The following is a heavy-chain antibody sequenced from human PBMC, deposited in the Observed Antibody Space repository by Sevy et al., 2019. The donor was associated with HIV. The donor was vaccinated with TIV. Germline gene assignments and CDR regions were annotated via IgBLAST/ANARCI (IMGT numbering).Heavy chain of an antibody. D-gene: IGHD3-22*01. CDR1: GFTFNTHV. CDR3: ARYYYDSSGIDY. CDR2: INSDGSST. Sequence: GGSLRLSCAASGFTFNTHVMNWVRQAPGKGLEWVSRINSDGSSTSYADSVKGRFTISRDNAKNTLYLQMNSLRAEDTAVYYCARYYYDSSGIDYWGQGTLVTVSS. J-gene: IGHJ4*02. V-gene: IGHV3-74*01.